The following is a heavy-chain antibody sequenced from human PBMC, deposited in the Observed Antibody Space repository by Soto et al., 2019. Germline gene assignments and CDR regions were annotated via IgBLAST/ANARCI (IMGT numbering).Heavy chain of an antibody. CDR3: ARDSELELAPGLDY. J-gene: IGHJ4*02. Sequence: GGSLRLSCTASGFTFSSYAMHWVRQAPGKGLEWVAVISYDGSNKYYADSVKGRFTISRDNSKNTLYLQMNSLRAEGTAVYYCARDSELELAPGLDYWGQGTLVTVSS. V-gene: IGHV3-30-3*01. CDR1: GFTFSSYA. D-gene: IGHD1-7*01. CDR2: ISYDGSNK.